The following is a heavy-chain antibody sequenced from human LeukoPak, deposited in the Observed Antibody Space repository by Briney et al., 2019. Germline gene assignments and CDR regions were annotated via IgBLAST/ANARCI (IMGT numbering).Heavy chain of an antibody. Sequence: ASVKVSCKASGYTFSSYGISWVRQAPGQGLEWMGWISAYNGNTNSAQKLQGRVTMTTDTSTSTAYMELRSLRSDDTAVYYCARVQYYYDSSGPHQGFDXXXQGXLVTV. J-gene: IGHJ4*02. D-gene: IGHD3-22*01. V-gene: IGHV1-18*01. CDR3: ARVQYYYDSSGPHQGFDX. CDR2: ISAYNGNT. CDR1: GYTFSSYG.